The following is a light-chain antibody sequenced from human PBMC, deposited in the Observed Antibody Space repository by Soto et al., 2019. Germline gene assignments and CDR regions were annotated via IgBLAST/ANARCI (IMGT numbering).Light chain of an antibody. V-gene: IGKV3-11*01. CDR1: QSVSSY. CDR2: DAS. CDR3: QQRSNWPPGFT. Sequence: EIVLTQSPATLSLSPGERATLSCRARQSVSSYLAWYQQKPGQAPRLLIYDASNMATGIPARFSGGGSGTDFSLTISSLEPDDFAVYYCQQRSNWPPGFTFGPGTKVYI. J-gene: IGKJ3*01.